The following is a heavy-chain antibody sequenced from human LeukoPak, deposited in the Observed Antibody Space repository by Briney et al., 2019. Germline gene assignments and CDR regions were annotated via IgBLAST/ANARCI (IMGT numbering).Heavy chain of an antibody. Sequence: PGRSLRLSCAASGFTFSSYGMHWVRQAPGKGLEWVAVIWYDGSNKYYADSVKGRFTISRDNSKNTLYLQMNSLRAEDTAVYYCAKDRGYSHGFEYWGQGTLVTVSS. CDR3: AKDRGYSHGFEY. CDR1: GFTFSSYG. V-gene: IGHV3-33*06. J-gene: IGHJ4*02. D-gene: IGHD5-12*01. CDR2: IWYDGSNK.